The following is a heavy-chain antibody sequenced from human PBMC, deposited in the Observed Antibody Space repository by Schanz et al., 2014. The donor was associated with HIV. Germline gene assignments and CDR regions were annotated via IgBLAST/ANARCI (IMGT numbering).Heavy chain of an antibody. CDR3: AKAAVTDYLDY. V-gene: IGHV3-21*01. Sequence: EVHLVESGGGLVKPGGSLRLSCTASGFTFNKYSMNWVRQAPGKGLEWVASITSTSSYIYYGESMKGRFTISRDNTKNSLYLQMNSLRTEDTAVYYCAKAAVTDYLDYWGQGTLVTVSS. D-gene: IGHD2-21*02. CDR1: GFTFNKYS. J-gene: IGHJ4*02. CDR2: ITSTSSYI.